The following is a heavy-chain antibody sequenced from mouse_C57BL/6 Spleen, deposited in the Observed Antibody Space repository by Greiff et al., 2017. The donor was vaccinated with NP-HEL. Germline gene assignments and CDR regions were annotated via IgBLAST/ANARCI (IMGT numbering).Heavy chain of an antibody. CDR3: ARAGNPYAMDY. CDR1: GYTFTSYG. CDR2: IYPRSGNT. Sequence: VKLMESGAELARPGASVKLSCKASGYTFTSYGISWVKQRTGQGLEWIGEIYPRSGNTYYNEKFKGKATLTADKSSSTAYMELRSLTSEDSAVYFCARAGNPYAMDYWGQGTSVTVSS. V-gene: IGHV1-81*01. J-gene: IGHJ4*01.